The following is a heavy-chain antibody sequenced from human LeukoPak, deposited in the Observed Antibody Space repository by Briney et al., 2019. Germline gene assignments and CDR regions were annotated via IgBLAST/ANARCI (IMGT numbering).Heavy chain of an antibody. CDR3: ARSLSSGDY. CDR1: GYTFTRYD. D-gene: IGHD6-19*01. V-gene: IGHV1-8*01. CDR2: MNPNSGNT. Sequence: ASEKVSCKASGYTFTRYDVNCVRQATRQGVERMGWMNPNSGNTGYTHKFQGRVTITRTTSMSTANMGLSSLRSEDTAVYYCARSLSSGDYWGQGTLVTVSS. J-gene: IGHJ4*02.